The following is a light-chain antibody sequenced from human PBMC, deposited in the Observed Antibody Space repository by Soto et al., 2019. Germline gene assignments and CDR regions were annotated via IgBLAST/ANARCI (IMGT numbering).Light chain of an antibody. J-gene: IGLJ2*01. Sequence: QSVLTQPPSASGSPGQSVTISCTGTSSDVGGYNYVSWYQQHPGKPPQLVIYEVSERPSGVPGRFSGSKSGSTASLTVSGLQAEDEADYYRSSYAGSNTVVFGGGTKLTVL. CDR2: EVS. V-gene: IGLV2-8*01. CDR3: SSYAGSNTVV. CDR1: SSDVGGYNY.